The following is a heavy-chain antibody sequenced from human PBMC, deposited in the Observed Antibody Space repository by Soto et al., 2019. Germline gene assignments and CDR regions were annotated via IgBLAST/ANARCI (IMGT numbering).Heavy chain of an antibody. J-gene: IGHJ5*02. CDR1: GGSFSGYY. V-gene: IGHV4-34*01. Sequence: SETLSLTCAVYGGSFSGYYWSWIRQPPGKGLEWIGEINHSGSTNYNPSLKSRVTIAVDTSKNQFSLKLSSVTAADTAVYYCARGGIVATINWFDPWGQGTLVTVSS. CDR2: INHSGST. D-gene: IGHD5-12*01. CDR3: ARGGIVATINWFDP.